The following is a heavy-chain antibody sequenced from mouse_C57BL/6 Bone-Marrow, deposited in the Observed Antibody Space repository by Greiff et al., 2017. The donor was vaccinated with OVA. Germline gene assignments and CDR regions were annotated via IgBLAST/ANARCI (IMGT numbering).Heavy chain of an antibody. V-gene: IGHV1-58*01. D-gene: IGHD2-1*01. J-gene: IGHJ4*01. CDR3: ARDGNYDYAMDY. CDR1: GYTFTSYG. Sequence: EVKVEESGAELVRPGYSVKMSCKTSGYTFTSYGINWVKQRPGQGLEWIGYIYIGNGYTEYTEKFKGKSTLTSDTSSSTAYMQLSSLTSEDSAIYFGARDGNYDYAMDYWGQGTSVTVSS. CDR2: IYIGNGYT.